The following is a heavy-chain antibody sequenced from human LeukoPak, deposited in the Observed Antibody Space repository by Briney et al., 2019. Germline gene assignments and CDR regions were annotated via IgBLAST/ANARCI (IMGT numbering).Heavy chain of an antibody. Sequence: SVKVSCKASGGTFSSYAISWVRQAPGQGLEWMGRIIPILGMANYAQKFQGRVTITADKSTSTAYMELSSLRSEDTAVYYCASRVNLDYWGQGTLVTVSS. CDR2: IIPILGMA. J-gene: IGHJ4*02. CDR3: ASRVNLDY. CDR1: GGTFSSYA. V-gene: IGHV1-69*04.